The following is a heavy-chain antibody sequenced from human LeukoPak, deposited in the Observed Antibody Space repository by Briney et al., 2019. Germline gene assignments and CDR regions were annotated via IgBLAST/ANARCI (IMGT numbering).Heavy chain of an antibody. CDR3: ARDGDFNDSSGHYLDY. Sequence: PSETLSLTCTVSGDSISSGYYWGWIRQPPGKGLEWIGSLYHSGSTYYNPSLKSRVTISVDTSKNQFSLKLSSVTAADTAVYYCARDGDFNDSSGHYLDYWGQGTLVTVSS. CDR1: GDSISSGYY. CDR2: LYHSGST. V-gene: IGHV4-38-2*02. J-gene: IGHJ4*02. D-gene: IGHD3-22*01.